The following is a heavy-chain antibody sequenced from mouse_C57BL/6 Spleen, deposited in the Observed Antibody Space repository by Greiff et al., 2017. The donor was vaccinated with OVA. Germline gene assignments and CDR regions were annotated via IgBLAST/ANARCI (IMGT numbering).Heavy chain of an antibody. V-gene: IGHV1-69*01. Sequence: QLQQPGAELVMPGASVKLSCKASGYTFTSYWMHWVKQRPGQGLEWIGEIDPSDSYTNYNQKFKGKSTLTVDKSSSTAYMQLSSLTSEDSAVYYCAGSSYYAMDYWGQGTSVTVSS. D-gene: IGHD1-1*01. J-gene: IGHJ4*01. CDR3: AGSSYYAMDY. CDR2: IDPSDSYT. CDR1: GYTFTSYW.